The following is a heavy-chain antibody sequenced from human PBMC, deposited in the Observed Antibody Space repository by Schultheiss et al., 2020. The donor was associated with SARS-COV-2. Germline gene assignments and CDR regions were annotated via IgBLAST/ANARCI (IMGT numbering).Heavy chain of an antibody. J-gene: IGHJ4*02. D-gene: IGHD1-26*01. Sequence: SETLSLTCTVSGGSVSSGSYYWSWIRQPPGKGLEWIGYIYYRGNTNYNPSLRSRVTISVDTSKNQFSLKLSSVTAADTAVYYCAKQVGAQGSWGQGTLVTVSS. CDR3: AKQVGAQGS. CDR1: GGSVSSGSYY. CDR2: IYYRGNT. V-gene: IGHV4-61*01.